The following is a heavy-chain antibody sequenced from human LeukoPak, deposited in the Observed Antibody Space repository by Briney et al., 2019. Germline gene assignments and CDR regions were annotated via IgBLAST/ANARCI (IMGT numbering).Heavy chain of an antibody. Sequence: PGGSLRLSCAASGFTFDDYAMHWVRQAPGKGLEWVSGISWNSGSIGYADSVKGRFAISRDNAKNSLYLQMNSLRAEDTAVYYCARHGLCSGGSCYSRAPFDYWGQGTLVTVSS. CDR2: ISWNSGSI. CDR3: ARHGLCSGGSCYSRAPFDY. CDR1: GFTFDDYA. J-gene: IGHJ4*02. V-gene: IGHV3-9*01. D-gene: IGHD2-15*01.